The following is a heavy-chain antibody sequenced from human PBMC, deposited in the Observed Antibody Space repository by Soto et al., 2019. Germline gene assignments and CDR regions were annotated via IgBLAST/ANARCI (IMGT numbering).Heavy chain of an antibody. CDR3: ARGESSSSVNGWFDP. Sequence: KPSETLSLTCAVYGGSFSGYYWSWIRQPPGKGLEWIGEINHSGSTNYNPSLKSRVTISVDTSKNQFSLKLSSVTAADTAVYYCARGESSSSVNGWFDPWGQGTLVTVS. V-gene: IGHV4-34*01. D-gene: IGHD6-13*01. CDR1: GGSFSGYY. J-gene: IGHJ5*02. CDR2: INHSGST.